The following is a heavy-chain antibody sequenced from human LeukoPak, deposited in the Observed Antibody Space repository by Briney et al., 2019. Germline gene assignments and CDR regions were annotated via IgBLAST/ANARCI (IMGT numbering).Heavy chain of an antibody. J-gene: IGHJ4*02. CDR1: GFTFTTYW. CDR2: INGDGSNS. CDR3: ASTSPTSHFDF. D-gene: IGHD2/OR15-2a*01. Sequence: GGSLRLSCVASGFTFTTYWMHWVRQAPGKGLVWVSRINGDGSNSNYADSVKGRFTISRDNARNTLYLQMNGLRAEDTALYYCASTSPTSHFDFWGQRTLVTVSS. V-gene: IGHV3-74*01.